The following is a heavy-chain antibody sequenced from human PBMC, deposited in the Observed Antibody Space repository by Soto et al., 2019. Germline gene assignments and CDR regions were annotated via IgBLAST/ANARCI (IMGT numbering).Heavy chain of an antibody. CDR2: IYPSGST. D-gene: IGHD2-15*01. V-gene: IGHV4-30-2*01. CDR3: ARYCSGGSCYAYGMDV. Sequence: QLQLQESGSGLVKPSQTLSLTCGVSGGSISSGGYSWTWIRQPPGKGLEWIGYIYPSGSTFYNPSLKSRVTILVDTSKNQFSLKLSSVTAADTAVYYCARYCSGGSCYAYGMDVWGQGTTVTVSS. J-gene: IGHJ6*02. CDR1: GGSISSGGYS.